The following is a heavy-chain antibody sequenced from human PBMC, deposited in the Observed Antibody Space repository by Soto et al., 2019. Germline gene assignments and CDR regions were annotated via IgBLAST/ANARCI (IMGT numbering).Heavy chain of an antibody. CDR2: SYYSGST. CDR3: AGYCSGAYAVSS. CDR1: GGSVSSGSYY. D-gene: IGHD6-19*01. V-gene: IGHV4-61*01. J-gene: IGHJ5*02. Sequence: QVQLQESGPGLVKPSETLSLTCTVSGGSVSSGSYYWSWIRQPPGKGLEWIGYSYYSGSTNYNPSRRSRVCTSVDTSQHLCAPRLSSVTAADTAVYYCAGYCSGAYAVSSWGQATLVTVSS.